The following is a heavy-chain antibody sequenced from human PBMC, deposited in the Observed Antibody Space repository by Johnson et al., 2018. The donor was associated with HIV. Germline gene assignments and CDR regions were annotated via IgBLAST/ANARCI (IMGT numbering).Heavy chain of an antibody. D-gene: IGHD2-21*01. J-gene: IGHJ3*02. Sequence: VQLVESGGGVVQPGRSLRLSCAASGFTFSSYAMSWVRQAPGKGLEHVSAISGTGGSKDYANSVKGWFISSRENYKNTLYLQMNSLRAEDTAVYYCARAGDYDAFDIWGQGTMVTVSS. CDR1: GFTFSSYA. CDR2: ISGTGGSK. CDR3: ARAGDYDAFDI. V-gene: IGHV3-23*04.